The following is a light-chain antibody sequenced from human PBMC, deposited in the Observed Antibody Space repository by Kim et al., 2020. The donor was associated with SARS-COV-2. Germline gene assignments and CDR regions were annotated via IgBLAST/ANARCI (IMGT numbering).Light chain of an antibody. Sequence: ASVKLTCPLNSEHRAYAIAWHQQQSDKGPRYLMKVNGDGSHNKGDGTPDRFSGSTSGAERNLIISSLQSEDEADYYCQTWGTGIVVFGGGTQLTVL. CDR2: VNGDGSH. J-gene: IGLJ2*01. CDR3: QTWGTGIVV. V-gene: IGLV4-69*01. CDR1: SEHRAYA.